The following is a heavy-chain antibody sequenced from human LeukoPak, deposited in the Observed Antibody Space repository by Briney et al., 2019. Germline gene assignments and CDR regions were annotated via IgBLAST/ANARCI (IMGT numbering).Heavy chain of an antibody. CDR1: GFTFSSYW. Sequence: GGSLRLSCAASGFTFSSYWMHWVRQAPGKGLVWVSRISTDGSSTNYADSVKGRSTISRDNAKNTLYLQMSSLRAEDTAVYYCARVLNRVCDYWGQGTLVTVSS. D-gene: IGHD1-14*01. CDR3: ARVLNRVCDY. CDR2: ISTDGSST. J-gene: IGHJ4*02. V-gene: IGHV3-74*01.